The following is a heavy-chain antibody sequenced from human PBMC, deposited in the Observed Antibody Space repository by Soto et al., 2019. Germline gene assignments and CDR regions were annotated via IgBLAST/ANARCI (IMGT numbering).Heavy chain of an antibody. Sequence: QLQVQESGPGLVKPSETLSLTCTVSGGSISSSSYYWGWIRQPPGKGLEWIGSISYSGSTYNNPSLKSRVTISVDTSKNQFSLKLSSVTAADTAVYYCARPMSLTGNPNWFDPWGQGTLVTVSS. D-gene: IGHD1-20*01. V-gene: IGHV4-39*01. CDR2: ISYSGST. CDR1: GGSISSSSYY. J-gene: IGHJ5*02. CDR3: ARPMSLTGNPNWFDP.